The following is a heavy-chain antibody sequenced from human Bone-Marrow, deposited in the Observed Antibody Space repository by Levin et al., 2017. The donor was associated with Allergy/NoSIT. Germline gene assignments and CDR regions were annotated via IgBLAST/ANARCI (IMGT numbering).Heavy chain of an antibody. CDR2: IYWNDDK. Sequence: VSGPTLVKPTQTLTLTCTFSGFSLSTSGVGVAWIRPPPGKALEWLAVIYWNDDKFYNPSLKSRLTITKDTSKNQVVLIMANLDSVDTATYYCAHAYYHLGYAMDVWGQGTTVTVSS. CDR3: AHAYYHLGYAMDV. CDR1: GFSLSTSGVG. J-gene: IGHJ6*02. V-gene: IGHV2-5*01. D-gene: IGHD3-22*01.